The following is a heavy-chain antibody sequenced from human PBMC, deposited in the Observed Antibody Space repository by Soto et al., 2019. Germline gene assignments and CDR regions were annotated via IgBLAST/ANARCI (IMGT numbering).Heavy chain of an antibody. CDR1: GFSLNTGWVG. D-gene: IGHD3-10*01. Sequence: ITLKESGPTLVKPTQTLTLTCTFSGFSLNTGWVGVGWVRQPRGKAMEWLALIYWDDDERYRPSLRSRLNNPNDTINNQVVLTMTNMDPEDTATYYCVRNWRYYGGDYYYGMDAWGQGTTVTVSS. V-gene: IGHV2-5*02. J-gene: IGHJ6*02. CDR2: IYWDDDE. CDR3: VRNWRYYGGDYYYGMDA.